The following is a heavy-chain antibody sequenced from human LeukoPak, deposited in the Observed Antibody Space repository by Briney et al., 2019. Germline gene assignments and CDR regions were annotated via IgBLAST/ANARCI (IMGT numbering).Heavy chain of an antibody. Sequence: AETLPLTCTVSGDSISNYYWSWIRQPPGKGLEWIAYIDYRGSTTYNPSLRSRITISVDTSKNQFSLRLSSVTAAGTAVYYCARDFCSGGSCYSYFHYWGQGTLVTVSS. CDR1: GDSISNYY. J-gene: IGHJ4*02. D-gene: IGHD2-15*01. CDR2: IDYRGST. CDR3: ARDFCSGGSCYSYFHY. V-gene: IGHV4-59*01.